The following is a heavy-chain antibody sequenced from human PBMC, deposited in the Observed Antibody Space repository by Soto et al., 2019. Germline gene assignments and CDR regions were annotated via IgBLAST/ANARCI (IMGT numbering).Heavy chain of an antibody. CDR1: GGSISSSNW. J-gene: IGHJ5*02. Sequence: SETLSLTCAVSGGSISSSNWWSWVRQPPGKGLEWIGEIYHSGSTNYNPSLKSRITISVDKSKNQFSLKLSSVTAADTAVYYCARGQKSITIFGVVIITWFDPWGQGTLVTVSS. D-gene: IGHD3-3*01. CDR3: ARGQKSITIFGVVIITWFDP. V-gene: IGHV4-4*02. CDR2: IYHSGST.